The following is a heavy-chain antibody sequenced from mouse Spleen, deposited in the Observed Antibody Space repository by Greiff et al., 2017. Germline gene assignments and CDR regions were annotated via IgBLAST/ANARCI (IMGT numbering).Heavy chain of an antibody. CDR2: IDPSDSYT. CDR3: ASGSPYYYAMDY. J-gene: IGHJ4*01. CDR1: GYTFTSYW. Sequence: VQLQQPGAELVKPGASVKLSCKASGYTFTSYWMQWVKQRPGQGLEWIGEIDPSDSYTNYNQKFKGKATLTVDTSSSTAYMQLSSLTSEDSAVYYCASGSPYYYAMDYWGQGTSVTVSS. D-gene: IGHD1-1*01. V-gene: IGHV1-50*01.